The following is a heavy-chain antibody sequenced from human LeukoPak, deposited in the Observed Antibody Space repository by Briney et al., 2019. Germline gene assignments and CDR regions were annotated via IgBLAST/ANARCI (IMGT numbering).Heavy chain of an antibody. CDR1: GYTFTGYY. V-gene: IGHV1-2*02. Sequence: GASVKVSCKASGYTFTGYYMHWVRQAPGQGLEWMGWINPNSGGTNYAQKFQGRVTMTRDTSISPAYMELSRLRSDDTAVYYCARVPILQAEEPPTAYMDVGGQGTPVTVSS. CDR3: ARVPILQAEEPPTAYMDV. J-gene: IGHJ6*02. CDR2: INPNSGGT. D-gene: IGHD1-14*01.